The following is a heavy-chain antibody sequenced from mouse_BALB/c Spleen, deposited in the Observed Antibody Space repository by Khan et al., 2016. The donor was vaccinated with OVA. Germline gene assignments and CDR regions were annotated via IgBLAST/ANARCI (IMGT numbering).Heavy chain of an antibody. CDR2: VSTGGTYT. J-gene: IGHJ3*01. CDR1: GFTFSTYG. D-gene: IGHD1-1*01. CDR3: TRLAYYHDSEGFAY. Sequence: VQLKESGGDLVKPGGSLKLSCVASGFTFSTYGMSWVRQAPDKRLEWVATVSTGGTYTYYPDSVKGRFTISRDNAKNTLYLQMSGLRSEDTAMFFCTRLAYYHDSEGFAYWGQGTLVTVS. V-gene: IGHV5-6*01.